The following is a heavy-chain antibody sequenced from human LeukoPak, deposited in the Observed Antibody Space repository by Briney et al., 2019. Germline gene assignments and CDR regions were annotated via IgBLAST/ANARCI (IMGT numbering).Heavy chain of an antibody. CDR1: GFTFSSYA. Sequence: GGSLRLSCAASGFTFSSYAMSWFRQAPGKGLEWVSAISGSGGSTYYADSVKGRFTISRDNSKNTLCLQMNSLRAEDTAVYYCAKFSYDSSFDYWGQGTLVTVSS. J-gene: IGHJ4*02. CDR3: AKFSYDSSFDY. V-gene: IGHV3-23*01. CDR2: ISGSGGST. D-gene: IGHD3-22*01.